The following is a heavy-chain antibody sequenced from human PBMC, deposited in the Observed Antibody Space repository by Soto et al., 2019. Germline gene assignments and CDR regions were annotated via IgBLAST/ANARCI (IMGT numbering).Heavy chain of an antibody. CDR3: ARGDCKTSCYIGF. CDR2: ITSSGGAT. CDR1: GFGFSNYE. J-gene: IGHJ4*02. V-gene: IGHV3-48*03. D-gene: IGHD2-2*02. Sequence: GGSLRLSCAASGFGFSNYEMNWVLQAPGKGLEWVSYITSSGGATMYADSVKGRFTISRDNAKDSLYLQMNSLRVEDTAVYYCARGDCKTSCYIGFWGQGALVTVSS.